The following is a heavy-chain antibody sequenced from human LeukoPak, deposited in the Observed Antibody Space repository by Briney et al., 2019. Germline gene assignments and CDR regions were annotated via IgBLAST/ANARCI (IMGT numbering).Heavy chain of an antibody. CDR3: ARDSGDPRLYYDFWSGYLDF. Sequence: GGSLRLSCAASGFNFGDHYMAWIRQAPGKGLEWISYITASSNMIYYAESVKGRFTISRSNAKNSVFLQMKNLRAEDTAVYFCARDSGDPRLYYDFWSGYLDFWGQGTLVTVSS. J-gene: IGHJ4*02. CDR2: ITASSNMI. D-gene: IGHD3-3*01. CDR1: GFNFGDHY. V-gene: IGHV3-11*01.